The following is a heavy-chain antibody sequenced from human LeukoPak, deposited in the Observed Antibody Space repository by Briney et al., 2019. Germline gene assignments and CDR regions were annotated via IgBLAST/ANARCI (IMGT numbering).Heavy chain of an antibody. CDR3: ARAPYDRMDV. V-gene: IGHV3-53*01. D-gene: IGHD3-9*01. CDR1: GFTVSSNY. J-gene: IGHJ6*04. CDR2: IYSGGST. Sequence: GGSLRLSCAASGFTVSSNYMSWVRQAPGKGLEWVSVIYSGGSTYHADYVKGRFTISRDNSKNTVYLQMNSLRAEDTAVYYCARAPYDRMDVWGKGTTVTVSS.